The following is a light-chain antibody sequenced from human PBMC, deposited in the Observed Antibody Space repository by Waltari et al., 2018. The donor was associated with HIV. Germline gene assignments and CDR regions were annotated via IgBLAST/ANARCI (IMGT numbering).Light chain of an antibody. Sequence: SIVLTQPPSVSVAPGKTAVITCGGNNIGATGVYWYQQKPGQAPVVVINFDNDRASGIPERFSASKSGNTATLTITRVEAGDEVDYYCQVDFSGHYVFGTGTEVTV. V-gene: IGLV3-21*04. CDR1: NIGATG. CDR3: QVDFSGHYV. CDR2: FDN. J-gene: IGLJ1*01.